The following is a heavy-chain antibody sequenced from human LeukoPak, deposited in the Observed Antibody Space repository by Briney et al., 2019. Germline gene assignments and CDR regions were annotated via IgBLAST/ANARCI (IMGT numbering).Heavy chain of an antibody. CDR2: IRYDGSNK. V-gene: IGHV3-30*02. CDR3: AKGGGYEAQYYYYYLDV. Sequence: AGGSLRLSCAASGFTFSSYGMYWVRQAPGKGLEWVAFIRYDGSNKYYADSVKGRFTISRDNSKNTLYLQMKSLGAEDTAVYYCAKGGGYEAQYYYYYLDVWGKGTTVTISS. D-gene: IGHD5-12*01. J-gene: IGHJ6*03. CDR1: GFTFSSYG.